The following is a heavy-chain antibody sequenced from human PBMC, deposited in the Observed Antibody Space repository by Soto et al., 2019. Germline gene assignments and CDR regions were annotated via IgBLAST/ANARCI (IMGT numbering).Heavy chain of an antibody. D-gene: IGHD3-10*01. CDR3: ARVYMVRGTIIRYFDY. CDR1: GGSISSSNW. Sequence: SETLSLTCAVSGGSISSSNWWSWVRQPPGKGLEWIGEIYHSGSTNYNPSLKSRVTTSVDKSKNQFSLKLSSVTAADTAVYYCARVYMVRGTIIRYFDYWGQGTLVTVSS. V-gene: IGHV4-4*02. CDR2: IYHSGST. J-gene: IGHJ4*02.